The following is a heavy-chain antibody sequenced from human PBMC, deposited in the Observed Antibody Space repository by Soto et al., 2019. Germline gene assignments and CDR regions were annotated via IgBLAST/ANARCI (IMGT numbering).Heavy chain of an antibody. CDR1: GYTFTNYD. CDR3: ARGYYYGSGRPTPGGMDV. D-gene: IGHD3-10*01. CDR2: ISTYTGNT. V-gene: IGHV1-18*01. Sequence: QVHLVQSGAEVKKPGASVKVSCKASGYTFTNYDINWVRQAPGQGLEWMGWISTYTGNTNYAQKLQVIGTMTTDTSTNTAYMELRSLRSDDTAVYYCARGYYYGSGRPTPGGMDVWGQGTTVTVSS. J-gene: IGHJ6*02.